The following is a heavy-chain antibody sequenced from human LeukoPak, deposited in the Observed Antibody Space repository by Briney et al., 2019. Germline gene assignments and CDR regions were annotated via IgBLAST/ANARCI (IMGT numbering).Heavy chain of an antibody. Sequence: GASVKVSCKASGYTFPSYFMHWVRQAPGQGLEWIGIINPSGGTTSQAQKFQGRVTMTRDTSTSTVYMELSSLRSEDTAVYYCASLATIGSDSFDIWGQGTMVTVSS. V-gene: IGHV1-46*01. J-gene: IGHJ3*02. CDR3: ASLATIGSDSFDI. CDR1: GYTFPSYF. D-gene: IGHD2-2*03. CDR2: INPSGGTT.